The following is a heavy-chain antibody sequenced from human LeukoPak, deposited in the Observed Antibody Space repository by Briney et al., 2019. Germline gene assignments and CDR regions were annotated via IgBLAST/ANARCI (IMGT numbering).Heavy chain of an antibody. D-gene: IGHD2/OR15-2a*01. Sequence: GGSLRLSCAVSGFTVSSNYMSWVRQAPGKGLEWVSAISGSGGSTYYADSVKGRFTISRDNSKNTLYLQMNSLRAEDTAVYYCAKDPNSSLDYWGQGTLVTVSS. CDR3: AKDPNSSLDY. CDR2: ISGSGGST. J-gene: IGHJ4*02. CDR1: GFTVSSNY. V-gene: IGHV3-23*01.